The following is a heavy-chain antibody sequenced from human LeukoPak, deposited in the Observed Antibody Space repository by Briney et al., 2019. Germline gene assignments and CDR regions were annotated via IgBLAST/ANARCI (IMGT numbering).Heavy chain of an antibody. CDR3: ARRRDSSDGKDFDY. CDR1: GFTFGSYA. CDR2: ISGSGGNT. J-gene: IGHJ4*02. D-gene: IGHD3-22*01. Sequence: GGSLRLSCAASGFTFGSYAMSWVRQAPGKGLEWVSAISGSGGNTDCADSVKGRFTISRDNSKNTLYLQMISLRAEDTAVYYCARRRDSSDGKDFDYWGQGTLVTVSS. V-gene: IGHV3-23*01.